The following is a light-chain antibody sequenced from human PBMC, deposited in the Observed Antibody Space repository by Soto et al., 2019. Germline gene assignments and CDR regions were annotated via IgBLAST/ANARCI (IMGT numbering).Light chain of an antibody. V-gene: IGLV7-46*01. CDR3: LLSYNGPYV. Sequence: QAVVTQEPSLTVSPGGTVTLTCGSSTGAVTNGHYPYWFQQKPGQAPRPLIYDTTNRHSWTPARFSGSLLGGKAALTLSGAQPEDEAEYYCLLSYNGPYVFGTGTKVTVL. J-gene: IGLJ1*01. CDR2: DTT. CDR1: TGAVTNGHY.